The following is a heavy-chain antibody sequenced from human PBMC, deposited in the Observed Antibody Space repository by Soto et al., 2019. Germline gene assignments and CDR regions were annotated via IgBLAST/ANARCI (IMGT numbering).Heavy chain of an antibody. Sequence: ASVKVSCKASGYTFTSYYMHWVRQAPGQGLEWMGIINPSGGSTSYAQKFQGRVTMTRDTSTSTVYMELSSLRSEDTAVYYCARDHKAAAGTVAPDTYYYYGMDVWGQGTTVTVSS. D-gene: IGHD6-13*01. CDR3: ARDHKAAAGTVAPDTYYYYGMDV. CDR1: GYTFTSYY. J-gene: IGHJ6*02. V-gene: IGHV1-46*03. CDR2: INPSGGST.